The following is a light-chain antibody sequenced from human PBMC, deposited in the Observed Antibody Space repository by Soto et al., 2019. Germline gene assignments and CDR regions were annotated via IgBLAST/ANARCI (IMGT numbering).Light chain of an antibody. CDR3: QQRGGWPHT. CDR1: QSVSNN. V-gene: IGKV3-15*01. Sequence: EIMMTQSPATLSVSPGERATLSCRASQSVSNNLAWYQQKPGQAPRLLIYYASTRATGVPARFSGSGSGTEFALTISSLQSEDFALYYCQQRGGWPHTFGLGTKLEIE. J-gene: IGKJ2*01. CDR2: YAS.